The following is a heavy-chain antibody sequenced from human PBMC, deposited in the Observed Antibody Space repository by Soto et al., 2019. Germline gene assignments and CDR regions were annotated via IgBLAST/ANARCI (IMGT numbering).Heavy chain of an antibody. CDR2: IYHSGST. CDR1: GYSISSGYY. J-gene: IGHJ4*02. V-gene: IGHV4-38-2*01. CDR3: ARGVYYYDSSGYYLDY. Sequence: SETLSLTCAVSGYSISSGYYWGWIRQPPGKGLEWIGSIYHSGSTYYNPSLKSRVTISVDTSKNQFSLKLSSVTAADTAVYYCARGVYYYDSSGYYLDYWGQGALVTVSS. D-gene: IGHD3-22*01.